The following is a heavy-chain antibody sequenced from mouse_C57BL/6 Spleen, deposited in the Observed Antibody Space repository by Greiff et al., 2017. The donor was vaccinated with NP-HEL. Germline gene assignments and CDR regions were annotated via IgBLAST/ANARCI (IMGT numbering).Heavy chain of an antibody. CDR2: ISNLAYSI. CDR1: GFTFSDYG. Sequence: EVHLVESGGGLVQPGGSLKLSCAASGFTFSDYGMAWVRQAPRKGPEWVAFISNLAYSIYYADTVTGRFTISRENAKNTLYLEMSSLRSEDTAMYYCARHKGDYSNLYAMDYWGQGTSVTVSS. CDR3: ARHKGDYSNLYAMDY. V-gene: IGHV5-15*01. J-gene: IGHJ4*01. D-gene: IGHD2-5*01.